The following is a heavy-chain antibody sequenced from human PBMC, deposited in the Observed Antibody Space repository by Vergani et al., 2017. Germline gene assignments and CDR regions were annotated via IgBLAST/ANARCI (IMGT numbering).Heavy chain of an antibody. CDR1: GFTSAGYA. Sequence: VQLAESGGGRVQPGRSLRLSCVASGFTSAGYAMHWVRQAPGKGLEWVSGISWNSNSIGYADSVKGRFTISRDNAKNSLYLQMNSLRVEDTAVYYCGRGSDNYNWGQGTLVTVSS. CDR2: ISWNSNSI. D-gene: IGHD5-24*01. CDR3: GRGSDNYN. V-gene: IGHV3-9*02. J-gene: IGHJ4*02.